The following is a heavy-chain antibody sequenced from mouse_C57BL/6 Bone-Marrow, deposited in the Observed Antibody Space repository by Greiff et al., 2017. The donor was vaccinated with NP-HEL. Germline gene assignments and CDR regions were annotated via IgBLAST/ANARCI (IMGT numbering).Heavy chain of an antibody. J-gene: IGHJ1*03. Sequence: EVKLMESGEGLVKPGGSLKLSCAASGFTFSSYAMSWVRQTPEKRLEWVAYISSGGDYIYYADTVKGRFTISRDNARNTLYLQMSSRKSEDTAMYYCTRRDYYGSSADVWGTGTTVTVSS. V-gene: IGHV5S21*01. CDR2: ISSGGDYI. CDR1: GFTFSSYA. D-gene: IGHD1-1*01. CDR3: TRRDYYGSSADV.